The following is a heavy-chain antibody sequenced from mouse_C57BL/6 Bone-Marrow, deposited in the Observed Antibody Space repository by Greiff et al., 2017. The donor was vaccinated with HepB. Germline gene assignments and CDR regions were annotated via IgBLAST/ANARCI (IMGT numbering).Heavy chain of an antibody. J-gene: IGHJ4*01. CDR3: AGVPLITTVVARYYAMDY. Sequence: VQLQQSGPGLVKPSQSLFLTCSITGFPITSGYYWIWIRQSPGKPLEWMGYITHSGETFYNPSLPSPISITRETSKNQFFLQLNSVTTEDTAMYYGAGVPLITTVVARYYAMDYWGQGTSVTVSS. CDR2: ITHSGET. CDR1: GFPITSGYY. V-gene: IGHV12-3*01. D-gene: IGHD1-1*01.